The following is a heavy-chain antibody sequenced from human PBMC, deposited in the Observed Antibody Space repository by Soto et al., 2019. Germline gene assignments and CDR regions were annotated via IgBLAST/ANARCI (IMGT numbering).Heavy chain of an antibody. V-gene: IGHV3-23*01. D-gene: IGHD6-6*01. CDR2: ISGSVGST. J-gene: IGHJ4*02. Sequence: EVQLLESGGGLVQPGGSLRLSCVGSGFTFSDHGMSWVHQAPGKGLEWVSAISGSVGSTFYADSVKGRFTISRDNSKNTLYLQMNSLRDEDTAVYYCAKDRTIAARNYDEWGQGVLVTVSS. CDR1: GFTFSDHG. CDR3: AKDRTIAARNYDE.